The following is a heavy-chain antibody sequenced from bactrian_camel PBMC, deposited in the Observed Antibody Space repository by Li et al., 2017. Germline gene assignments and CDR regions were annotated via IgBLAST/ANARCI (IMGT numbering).Heavy chain of an antibody. CDR2: ITRIHGGT. CDR1: ELIAC. J-gene: IGHJ4*01. Sequence: QLVESGGGSVQAGGSLTLSCATSELIACMGWFRQAPGKEREGVAVITRIHGGTEYADSVKGRFIISRDNTKNTWYLQINILKPEDTAMYYCAAVVGCSTAPWLRDPGQRQGPIYWGQGTQVTVS. CDR3: AAVVGCSTAPWLRDPGQRQGPIY. V-gene: IGHV3S63*01. D-gene: IGHD7*01.